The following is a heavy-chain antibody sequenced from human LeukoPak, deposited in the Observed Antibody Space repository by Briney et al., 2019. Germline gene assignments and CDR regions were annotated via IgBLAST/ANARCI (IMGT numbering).Heavy chain of an antibody. CDR3: ARTTDYGDYCDAFDI. D-gene: IGHD4-17*01. CDR2: IYYSGST. CDR1: GGSISSGDYY. Sequence: SETLSLTCTVSGGSISSGDYYWSWIRQPPGKGLEWIGYIYYSGSTNYNPSLKSRVTISVDTSKNQFSLKLSSVTAADTAVYYCARTTDYGDYCDAFDIWGQGTMVTVSS. V-gene: IGHV4-61*08. J-gene: IGHJ3*02.